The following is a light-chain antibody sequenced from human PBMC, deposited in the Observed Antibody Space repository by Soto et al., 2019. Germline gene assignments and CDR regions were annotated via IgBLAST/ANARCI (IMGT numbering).Light chain of an antibody. CDR3: GTWESSRNWV. V-gene: IGLV1-51*01. CDR2: DNL. CDR1: SSNIENNY. Sequence: QSVLTQSPSVSAAPGQTVSISCSGTSSNIENNYVSRYQVLPKTAPKLLIYDNLKRPSGIPDRFSGSKSGTSATLVITGLQTGDEADYYCGTWESSRNWVFGGGTKLTVL. J-gene: IGLJ3*02.